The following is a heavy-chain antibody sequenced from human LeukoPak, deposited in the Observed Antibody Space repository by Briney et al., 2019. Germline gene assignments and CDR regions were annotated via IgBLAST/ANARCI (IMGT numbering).Heavy chain of an antibody. D-gene: IGHD1-26*01. V-gene: IGHV1-69*04. CDR3: ARSGWELPHYYYYYGMDV. CDR2: IIPILGLA. CDR1: GGTFSRYA. Sequence: SVKVSCKASGGTFSRYAITWVRQAPGQGVEWMGRIIPILGLANYAQKLQGRVTMTTDTSTSTAYMELRSLRSDDTAVYYCARSGWELPHYYYYYGMDVWGQGTTVTVSS. J-gene: IGHJ6*02.